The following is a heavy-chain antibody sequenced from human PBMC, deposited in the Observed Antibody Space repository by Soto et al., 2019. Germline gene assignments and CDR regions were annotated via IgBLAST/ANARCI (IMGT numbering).Heavy chain of an antibody. CDR3: AGYSSSFFGFEV. Sequence: QVQLQQWGAGLLKPSATLSLNCGVLGGSFRDYDWTWVRQSPGRGLEWIGEVSQSGRITYNPSLKSRFTISGDTAKNQFSLRLTSVTAADTAVYFCAGYSSSFFGFEVWGHGTEVTVSS. D-gene: IGHD3-10*01. V-gene: IGHV4-34*01. J-gene: IGHJ3*01. CDR2: VSQSGRI. CDR1: GGSFRDYD.